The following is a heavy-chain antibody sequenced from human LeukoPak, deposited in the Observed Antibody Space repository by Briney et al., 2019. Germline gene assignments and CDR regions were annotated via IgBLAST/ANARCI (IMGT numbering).Heavy chain of an antibody. CDR1: GGSISSSSYY. CDR3: ARGAYFDY. CDR2: IYSGGST. Sequence: ETLSLTCTVSGGSISSSSYYWGWIRQSPGKGLEWVSVIYSGGSTYYADSVKGRFTISRDNSKNTLYLQMNSLRAEDTAVYYCARGAYFDYWGQGTLVTVSS. J-gene: IGHJ4*02. V-gene: IGHV3-66*01.